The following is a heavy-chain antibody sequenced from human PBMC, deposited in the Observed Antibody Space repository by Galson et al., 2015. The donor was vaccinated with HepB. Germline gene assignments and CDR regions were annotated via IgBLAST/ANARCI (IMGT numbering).Heavy chain of an antibody. V-gene: IGHV1-69*06. J-gene: IGHJ3*02. CDR3: AMSSGYYSDRAFDI. D-gene: IGHD3-22*01. Sequence: SVKVSCKASGGTFSSYAISWVRQAPGQGLEWMGGIIPIFGTANYAQKFQGRVTITADKSTSTAYMELSSLRSEDTAVYYCAMSSGYYSDRAFDIWGQGTMVTVSS. CDR1: GGTFSSYA. CDR2: IIPIFGTA.